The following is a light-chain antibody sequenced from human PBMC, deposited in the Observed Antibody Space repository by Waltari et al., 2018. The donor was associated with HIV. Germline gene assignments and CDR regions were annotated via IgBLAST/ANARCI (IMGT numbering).Light chain of an antibody. CDR1: TLSKEY. V-gene: IGLV3-25*03. CDR3: LSSDSRGVHKF. CDR2: RDK. Sequence: SYGLTQPPSVSVSPGQTARITCSGDTLSKEYGSWYKQKPGQAPVLLIYRDKERSSGIPKRFSGSSSGTTVTLAISGVQAEDEADYYCLSSDSRGVHKFFGGGTKLTVL. J-gene: IGLJ2*01.